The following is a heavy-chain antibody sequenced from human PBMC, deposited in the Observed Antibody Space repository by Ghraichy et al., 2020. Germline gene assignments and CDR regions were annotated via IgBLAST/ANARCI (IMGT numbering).Heavy chain of an antibody. CDR2: INSDGSGI. CDR3: AREPRGDHSTTYNYYYYNYGMDV. J-gene: IGHJ6*04. Sequence: GGSLRLSCAASGFTFGSYWMHWVRQAPGKGLVWVSRINSDGSGISYADSVKGRFTISRDTDKNTLYLQMNSLRAEDTAVYYCAREPRGDHSTTYNYYYYNYGMDVWGKGTTVTVSS. V-gene: IGHV3-74*01. CDR1: GFTFGSYW. D-gene: IGHD1-1*01.